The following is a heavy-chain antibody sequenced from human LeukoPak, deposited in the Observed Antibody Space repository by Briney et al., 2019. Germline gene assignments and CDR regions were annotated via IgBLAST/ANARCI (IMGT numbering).Heavy chain of an antibody. D-gene: IGHD3-3*01. J-gene: IGHJ6*03. CDR1: GGSISSGSYY. CDR2: IYTSGST. Sequence: SQTLSLTCTVSGGSISSGSYYWSWIRQPAGKGLEWIGRIYTSGSTNYNPSLKSRVTISVDTSKNQFSLKLSSVTAADTAVYYCARRRPYDFWSGQDPANYYYMDVWGKGTTATVSS. V-gene: IGHV4-61*02. CDR3: ARRRPYDFWSGQDPANYYYMDV.